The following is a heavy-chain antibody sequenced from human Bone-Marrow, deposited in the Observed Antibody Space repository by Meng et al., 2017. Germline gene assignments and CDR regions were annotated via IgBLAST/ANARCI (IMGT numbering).Heavy chain of an antibody. V-gene: IGHV4-34*01. CDR3: ARGGYCSGGSCN. CDR1: GGSFSGYY. CDR2: INHSGSS. Sequence: QVQIQQWGAGLLKPSETLSLTCAVYGGSFSGYYWSWIRQPPGKGLEWIGEINHSGSSNYNPSLKSRVTLSVDTSKNQLSLNLTSVTAADTAVYYCARGGYCSGGSCNWGQGTLVTVSS. D-gene: IGHD2-15*01. J-gene: IGHJ4*02.